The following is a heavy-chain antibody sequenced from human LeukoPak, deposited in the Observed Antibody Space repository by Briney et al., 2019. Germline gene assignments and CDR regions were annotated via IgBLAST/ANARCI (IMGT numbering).Heavy chain of an antibody. CDR3: AKDRQGFGFGEQLDYYYMDV. CDR1: GFTFSNYG. V-gene: IGHV3-30*02. J-gene: IGHJ6*03. Sequence: GGSLRLSCAASGFTFSNYGMHWVRQAPGKGLEWVAFIRYDGSNKYYADSVKGRFTISRDNSKNTLYLQMNSLRAEDTAVYYCAKDRQGFGFGEQLDYYYMDVWGKGTTVTVSS. D-gene: IGHD3-10*01. CDR2: IRYDGSNK.